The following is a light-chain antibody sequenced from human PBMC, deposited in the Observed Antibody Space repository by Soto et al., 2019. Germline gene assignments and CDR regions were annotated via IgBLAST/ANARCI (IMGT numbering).Light chain of an antibody. CDR3: QQYGTSEII. J-gene: IGKJ5*01. Sequence: EFVLTQSPGTLSLSPGERATLSCRASQSLTNSFMAWYQQKPGQAPRLLIYDTSSRVSGIPDRFSGSGSGTDFTLTISRLETEDFAVFYCQQYGTSEIIFGQGTRLEIK. V-gene: IGKV3-20*01. CDR1: QSLTNSF. CDR2: DTS.